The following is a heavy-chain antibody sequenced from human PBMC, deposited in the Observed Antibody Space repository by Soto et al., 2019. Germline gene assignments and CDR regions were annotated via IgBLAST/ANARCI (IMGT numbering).Heavy chain of an antibody. J-gene: IGHJ4*02. D-gene: IGHD4-17*01. Sequence: SETLSLTCTVSGGSISSYYWSWIRQPPGKGLEWIGYIYYSGSTNYNPSHKSRVTISVDTSKNQFSLKLSSVTAADTAVYYCARGGPLGYGDYGVGRLDYWGQGTLVTVSS. CDR2: IYYSGST. CDR3: ARGGPLGYGDYGVGRLDY. V-gene: IGHV4-59*01. CDR1: GGSISSYY.